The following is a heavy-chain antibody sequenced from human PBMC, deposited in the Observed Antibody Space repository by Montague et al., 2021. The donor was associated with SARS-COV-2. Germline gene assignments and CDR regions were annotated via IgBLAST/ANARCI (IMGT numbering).Heavy chain of an antibody. CDR3: ARGWAFDP. D-gene: IGHD6-19*01. V-gene: IGHV4-59*08. CDR1: GGSTASHY. Sequence: SETLSLTCTVSGGSTASHYWNWIRQSPGKRPEWIGYVYYNGDAKYNRYLQSRVPISIDTPENQFSLRLNSVTAADTAVYFCARGWAFDPWGQGRLVTVSS. CDR2: VYYNGDA. J-gene: IGHJ3*01.